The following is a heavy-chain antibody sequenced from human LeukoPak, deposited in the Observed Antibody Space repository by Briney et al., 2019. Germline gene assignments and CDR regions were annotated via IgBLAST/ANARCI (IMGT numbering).Heavy chain of an antibody. CDR3: ARVGGALGMDV. J-gene: IGHJ6*02. D-gene: IGHD4-17*01. CDR2: IYSGGST. Sequence: GGSLRLSCAASGFTFSDYYMSWIRQAPGKGLEWVSVIYSGGSTYYADSVKGRFTISRDNSKNTLYLQMNSLRAEDTAVYYCARVGGALGMDVWGQGTTVTVSS. V-gene: IGHV3-53*01. CDR1: GFTFSDYY.